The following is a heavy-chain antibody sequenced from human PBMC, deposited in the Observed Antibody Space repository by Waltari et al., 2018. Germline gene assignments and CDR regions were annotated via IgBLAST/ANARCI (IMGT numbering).Heavy chain of an antibody. CDR2: VHYGGST. D-gene: IGHD3-10*01. CDR3: ARGTAYYRPADVFEF. V-gene: IGHV4-59*01. CDR1: GGSITNYY. Sequence: QVHLHESGPGLVRPSETLSLTCGVSGGSITNYYWNWIRQTPGKGLEWIGYVHYGGSTDYNPSLKGRVTMSLDTSRNQFSLRLQSVTAADTAVYYCARGTAYYRPADVFEFWGQGTTVIVSS. J-gene: IGHJ3*01.